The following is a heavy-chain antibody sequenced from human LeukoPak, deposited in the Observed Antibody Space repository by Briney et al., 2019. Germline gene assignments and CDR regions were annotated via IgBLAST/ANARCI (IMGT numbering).Heavy chain of an antibody. J-gene: IGHJ4*02. CDR2: MNPYSGDR. V-gene: IGHV1-8*03. CDR1: GYTFTSYH. CDR3: ARTTSLTASGYDY. D-gene: IGHD4-17*01. Sequence: ASVKVSCKTSGYTFTSYHINWVRQATGQGLEWMGWMNPYSGDRGYAQKFQGRVSITSDPSISTAYMELSSLRSEDTAVYFCARTTSLTASGYDYWGQGTLVTVSS.